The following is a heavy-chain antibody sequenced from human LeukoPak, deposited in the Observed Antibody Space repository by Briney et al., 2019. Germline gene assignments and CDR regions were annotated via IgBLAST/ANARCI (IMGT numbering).Heavy chain of an antibody. J-gene: IGHJ6*03. Sequence: SPSETLSLTCTVSGDSISGFYWSWIRQPAGKGLQWIRRISTSGSTNYNPSLKSRVTMSVDRSTNEFSLTVRSVTAADTALYYCARGLPSYGDYVDYYFYMDVWGKGATVTVSS. CDR3: ARGLPSYGDYVDYYFYMDV. CDR1: GDSISGFY. D-gene: IGHD4-17*01. V-gene: IGHV4-4*07. CDR2: ISTSGST.